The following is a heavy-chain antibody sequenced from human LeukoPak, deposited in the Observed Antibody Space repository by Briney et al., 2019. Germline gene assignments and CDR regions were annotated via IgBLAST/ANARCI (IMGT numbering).Heavy chain of an antibody. CDR3: ARVFGSGRFIDY. Sequence: SETLSLTCTVSGGSISSGGYYWSWIRQHPGKGLEWIGYIYYSGSTYYNPSLKSRVTISVDTSKNQFSLKLSSVTAADTAVYYCARVFGSGRFIDYWGQRTLVTVSS. V-gene: IGHV4-31*03. CDR1: GGSISSGGYY. CDR2: IYYSGST. J-gene: IGHJ4*02. D-gene: IGHD3-10*01.